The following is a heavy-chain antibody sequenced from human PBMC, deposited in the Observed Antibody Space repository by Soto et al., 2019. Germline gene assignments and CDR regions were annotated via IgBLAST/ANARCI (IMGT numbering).Heavy chain of an antibody. CDR2: IYYSGST. J-gene: IGHJ4*02. V-gene: IGHV4-30-4*01. CDR3: AGIPSGYCGGDCYFGY. D-gene: IGHD2-21*02. Sequence: SETLSLTCTVSGGSISSGDYYWSWIRQPPGKGLEWIGYIYYSGSTYYNPSLKSRVTISVDTSKKQFSLKLSSVTAADTAVYYCAGIPSGYCGGDCYFGYWGQGTLVTVSS. CDR1: GGSISSGDYY.